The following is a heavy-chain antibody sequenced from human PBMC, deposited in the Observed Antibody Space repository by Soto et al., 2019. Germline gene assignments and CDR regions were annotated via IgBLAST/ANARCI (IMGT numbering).Heavy chain of an antibody. CDR1: GGSISSYY. CDR3: ARGLDYYYYGMDV. Sequence: SETLSLTCTVSGGSISSYYWSWIRQPPGKGLGWIGYIYYSGSTNYNPSLKSRVTISVDTSKNQFSLKLSSVTAADTAVYYCARGLDYYYYGMDVWGQGTTVTVSS. V-gene: IGHV4-59*01. J-gene: IGHJ6*02. CDR2: IYYSGST.